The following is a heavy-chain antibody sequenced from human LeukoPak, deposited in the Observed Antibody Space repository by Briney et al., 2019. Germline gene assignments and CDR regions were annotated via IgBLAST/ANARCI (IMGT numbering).Heavy chain of an antibody. J-gene: IGHJ4*02. CDR2: IYTSGST. D-gene: IGHD1-26*01. V-gene: IGHV4-61*02. CDR1: GGSISSGSYY. CDR3: ARAEEESGGLFDY. Sequence: SETLSLTCTVSGGSISSGSYYWSWIRQPAGKGLEWIGRIYTSGSTNYNPSLKSRVTITVDTSKNQFSLKPRSVTAADTAVYYGARAEEESGGLFDYWGQGTLVTVSS.